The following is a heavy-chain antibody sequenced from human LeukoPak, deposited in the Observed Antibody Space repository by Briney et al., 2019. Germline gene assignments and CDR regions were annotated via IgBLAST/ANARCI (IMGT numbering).Heavy chain of an antibody. D-gene: IGHD5-12*01. CDR2: ITHSGNT. V-gene: IGHV4-34*01. J-gene: IGHJ4*02. CDR3: AREDISGRVPTILPY. Sequence: SETLSLTCAVYGGPLRGYYWSWIRQPPGKGLEWIGEITHSGNTNYNPSLKSRVPMSVDTSKKQLSLNPNSVTAADTAVYYCAREDISGRVPTILPYGGRGT. CDR1: GGPLRGYY.